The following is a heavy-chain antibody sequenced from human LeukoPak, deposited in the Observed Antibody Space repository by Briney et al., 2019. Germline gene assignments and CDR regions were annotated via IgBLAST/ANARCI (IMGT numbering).Heavy chain of an antibody. CDR1: GFTFSGSA. V-gene: IGHV3-73*01. J-gene: IGHJ5*02. CDR3: TRPTIDDNWFDP. CDR2: IRSKANSYAT. D-gene: IGHD4/OR15-4a*01. Sequence: GGSLRLSCAASGFTFSGSAMRWVRQASGKGLEWVGRIRSKANSYATAYAASVKGRFTISRDDSKNTAYLQTNSLKTEDTAVYYCTRPTIDDNWFDPWGQGTLVTVSS.